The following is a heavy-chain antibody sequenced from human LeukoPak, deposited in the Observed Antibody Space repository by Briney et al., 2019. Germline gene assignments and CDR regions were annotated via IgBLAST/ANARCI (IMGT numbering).Heavy chain of an antibody. V-gene: IGHV1-18*04. D-gene: IGHD2-15*01. CDR3: ARNLDIVVVVADY. CDR1: GYTFTSYG. CDR2: ISAYNGNT. J-gene: IGHJ4*02. Sequence: ASVKVSCTASGYTFTSYGISWGRQAPGQGLEWMGWISAYNGNTNYAQKRQGRVTMTTDTSTSTASMELRSLRSDDTAVYYCARNLDIVVVVADYWGQGTLVTVSS.